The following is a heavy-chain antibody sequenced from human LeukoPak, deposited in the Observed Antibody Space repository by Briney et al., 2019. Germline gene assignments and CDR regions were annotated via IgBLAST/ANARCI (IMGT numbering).Heavy chain of an antibody. V-gene: IGHV4-61*02. CDR3: ARGVDFGVVPNWFDP. CDR1: GGSISSGSYY. Sequence: SQTLSLTCTVSGGSISSGSYYWSWIRQPAGKGLEWIGRIYTSGSTNYNPSLKSRVTISVDTSKNQFSLKLSSVTAADTAVYYCARGVDFGVVPNWFDPWGQGTLVTVSS. J-gene: IGHJ5*02. CDR2: IYTSGST. D-gene: IGHD3-3*01.